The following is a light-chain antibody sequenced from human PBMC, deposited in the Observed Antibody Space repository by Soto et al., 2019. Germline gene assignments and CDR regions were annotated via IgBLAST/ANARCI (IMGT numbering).Light chain of an antibody. CDR3: QHYNNWPFS. Sequence: EIVMTQSPSILSVXXGERATLSCRASQSVSSYLAWYQQKPGQAPRLLIYGASTRATGVPARFSGSGSGTEFNLTISSLQSDDFAVYHCQHYNNWPFSFGPGTKVAIK. V-gene: IGKV3-15*01. CDR2: GAS. CDR1: QSVSSY. J-gene: IGKJ3*01.